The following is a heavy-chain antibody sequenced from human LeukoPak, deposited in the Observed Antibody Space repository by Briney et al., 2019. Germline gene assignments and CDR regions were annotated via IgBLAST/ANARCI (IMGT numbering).Heavy chain of an antibody. CDR3: ARGPTMIVVVTASHFDY. D-gene: IGHD3-22*01. CDR1: GYSISSGYY. Sequence: SETLSLTCTVSGYSISSGYYWGWIRQPPGKGLEWIGSIYHSGSTYYNPSLKSRVTISVDTSKNQFSLKLSSVTAADTAVYYCARGPTMIVVVTASHFDYWGQGTLVTVSS. CDR2: IYHSGST. V-gene: IGHV4-38-2*02. J-gene: IGHJ4*02.